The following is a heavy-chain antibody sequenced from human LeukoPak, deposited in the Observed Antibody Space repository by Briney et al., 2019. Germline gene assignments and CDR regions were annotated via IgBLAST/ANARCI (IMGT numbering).Heavy chain of an antibody. CDR2: ITGYGAT. Sequence: GGSLRLSCAASGFTFSNFAMMWVRQAPGTGLQWVSTITGYGATFYSASVRGRFTIFRDTSMNKLFVQMNSVGAEDTAVYYCAKGGAAGKVDWFDPWGQGTLVTVSS. J-gene: IGHJ5*02. CDR1: GFTFSNFA. CDR3: AKGGAAGKVDWFDP. V-gene: IGHV3-23*01. D-gene: IGHD6-13*01.